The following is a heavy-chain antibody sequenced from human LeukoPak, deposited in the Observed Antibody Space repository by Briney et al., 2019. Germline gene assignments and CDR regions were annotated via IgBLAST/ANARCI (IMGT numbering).Heavy chain of an antibody. CDR2: IYHRGRT. D-gene: IGHD6-19*01. Sequence: SETLSLIQAVSGGSISSGGYSWSWIRQPPGWGLGWIEYIYHRGRTYYNPLLKSLVTISVDRSKNQLSLKLRSVTAADTAVYYCAAAVAGTSAEYFQHWGQGTLVTVSS. V-gene: IGHV4-30-2*01. J-gene: IGHJ1*01. CDR3: AAAVAGTSAEYFQH. CDR1: GGSISSGGYS.